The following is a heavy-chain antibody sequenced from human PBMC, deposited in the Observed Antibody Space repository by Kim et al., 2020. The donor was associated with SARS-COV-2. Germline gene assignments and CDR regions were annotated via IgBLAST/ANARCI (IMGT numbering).Heavy chain of an antibody. J-gene: IGHJ6*02. CDR3: ATRYCSGGSCSGGMDV. V-gene: IGHV1-69*02. D-gene: IGHD2-15*01. Sequence: KFQGRVTITADKSTSTAYMELSSLRSEDTAVYYCATRYCSGGSCSGGMDVWGQGTTVTVSS.